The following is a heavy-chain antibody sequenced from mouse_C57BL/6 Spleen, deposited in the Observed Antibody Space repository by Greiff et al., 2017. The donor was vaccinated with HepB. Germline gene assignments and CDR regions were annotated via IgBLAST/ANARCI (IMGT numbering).Heavy chain of an antibody. Sequence: QVHVKQPGAELVKPGASVKLSCKASGYTFTSYWMQWVKQRPGQGLEWIGEIDPSDSYTNYNQKFKGKATLTVDTSSSTAYMQLSSLTSEDSAVYYCARWELGFDYWGQGTTLTVSS. J-gene: IGHJ2*01. CDR3: ARWELGFDY. V-gene: IGHV1-50*01. CDR1: GYTFTSYW. D-gene: IGHD4-1*01. CDR2: IDPSDSYT.